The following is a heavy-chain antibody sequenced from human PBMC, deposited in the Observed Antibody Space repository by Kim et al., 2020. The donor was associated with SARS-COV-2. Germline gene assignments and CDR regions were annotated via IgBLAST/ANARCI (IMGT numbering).Heavy chain of an antibody. V-gene: IGHV3-48*02. D-gene: IGHD3-16*01. CDR1: GFTFSGFG. J-gene: IGHJ5*02. CDR3: AREYVNWFDP. CDR2: ISGSGDTI. Sequence: GGSLRLSCAASGFTFSGFGINWLRQAPGKGLEWVSYISGSGDTIYYADSVKGRFTISRDNAKNSLSLQMNSLRDDDTALYYCAREYVNWFDPWGQGTLVTVSS.